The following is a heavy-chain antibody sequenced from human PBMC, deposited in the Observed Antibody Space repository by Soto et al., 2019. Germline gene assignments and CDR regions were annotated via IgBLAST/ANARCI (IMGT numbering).Heavy chain of an antibody. J-gene: IGHJ4*02. CDR1: GFSLSTSGGA. V-gene: IGHV2-5*02. Sequence: SGPTLVNPTPPLTLTCTFSGFSLSTSGGAVGWIRQAPRKAPEGLAFIFWDDEKRNSPSLENRLTITKDTSKTQVVLTMTNMDPVDTATYYCARIFDFWSGYYFSYWGRGTRVTVSS. CDR2: IFWDDEK. CDR3: ARIFDFWSGYYFSY. D-gene: IGHD3-3*01.